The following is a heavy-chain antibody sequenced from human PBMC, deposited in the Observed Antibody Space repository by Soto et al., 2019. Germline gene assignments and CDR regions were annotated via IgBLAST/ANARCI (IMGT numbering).Heavy chain of an antibody. D-gene: IGHD1-26*01. V-gene: IGHV1-3*01. J-gene: IGHJ6*03. CDR1: GYTFTSYA. Sequence: GASVKVSCKASGYTFTSYAMHWVRQAPGQRLEWMGWINAGNGNTKYSRKFQGRVTITRDTSTSTAYMELSSLRSEDTAVYYCARDQLRYYYYYMDVWGKGTTVTVSS. CDR3: ARDQLRYYYYYMDV. CDR2: INAGNGNT.